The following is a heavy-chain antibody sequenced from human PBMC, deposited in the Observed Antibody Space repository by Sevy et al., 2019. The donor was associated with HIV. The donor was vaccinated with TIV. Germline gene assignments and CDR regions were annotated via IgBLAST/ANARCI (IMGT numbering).Heavy chain of an antibody. CDR1: GFTVSSNY. V-gene: IGHV3-53*01. Sequence: GGSLRLSCVASGFTVSSNYMSWVRQAPGKGLEWVSVIYSGGSTYYADSVKGRFTISRDNSKNTLYLQMNSLRAEDTAVYYCARGPTVVTPKSAFDIWGQGTMVTVSS. CDR3: ARGPTVVTPKSAFDI. D-gene: IGHD4-17*01. J-gene: IGHJ3*02. CDR2: IYSGGST.